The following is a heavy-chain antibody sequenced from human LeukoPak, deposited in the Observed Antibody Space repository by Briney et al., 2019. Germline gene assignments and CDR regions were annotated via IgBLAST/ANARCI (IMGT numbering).Heavy chain of an antibody. CDR2: IYYSGST. J-gene: IGHJ4*02. CDR1: GGSISSYY. D-gene: IGHD5-18*01. CDR3: ARVNVDTAMVSAFHFDY. Sequence: PSETLSLTCTVSGGSISSYYWSWIRQPPGKGLEWIGYIYYSGSTNYNPSLKSRVTISVDTSKNQFSLKLSSVTAADTAVYYCARVNVDTAMVSAFHFDYWGQGTLVTVSS. V-gene: IGHV4-59*08.